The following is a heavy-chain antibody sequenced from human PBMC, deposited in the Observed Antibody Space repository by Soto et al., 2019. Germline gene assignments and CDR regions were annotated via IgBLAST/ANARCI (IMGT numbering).Heavy chain of an antibody. D-gene: IGHD5-18*01. Sequence: GGSLRLSCAASXFTFSTYAMAWVRQAPGKGLEWVSGVSASGLNTDYADPVKGRFYISRDNSKNTVSLHMNSLRAEDTALYYCATNSYGYVSTYYFDYWGQGTLVTVSS. J-gene: IGHJ4*02. CDR3: ATNSYGYVSTYYFDY. CDR1: XFTFSTYA. CDR2: VSASGLNT. V-gene: IGHV3-23*01.